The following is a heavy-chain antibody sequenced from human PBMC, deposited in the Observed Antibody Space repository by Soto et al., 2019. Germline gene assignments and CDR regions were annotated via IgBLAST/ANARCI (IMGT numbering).Heavy chain of an antibody. D-gene: IGHD2-15*01. V-gene: IGHV4-34*01. J-gene: IGHJ5*02. Sequence: PSETLSLTCAVYGGSFSGYYWSWIRQPPGKGLEWIGEINHSGSTNYNPSLKSRVTISVDTSKNQFSLKLSSVTAADTAVYYCARAAPIVVVVAATPDNWFDPWGQGTLVTVSS. CDR1: GGSFSGYY. CDR2: INHSGST. CDR3: ARAAPIVVVVAATPDNWFDP.